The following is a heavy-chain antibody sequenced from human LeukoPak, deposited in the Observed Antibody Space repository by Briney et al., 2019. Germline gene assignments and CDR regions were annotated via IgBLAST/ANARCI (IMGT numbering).Heavy chain of an antibody. CDR2: IWYDGSNK. D-gene: IGHD2-2*02. Sequence: TGGSLRLSGAASGFTFSSYGMHWVRQAPGKGLEWVAVIWYDGSNKYYADSVKGRFTISRDNSKNTLYLQMNSLRAEDTAVYYCARGPSVVPAAITYWGQGTLVTVSS. V-gene: IGHV3-33*01. CDR1: GFTFSSYG. J-gene: IGHJ4*02. CDR3: ARGPSVVPAAITY.